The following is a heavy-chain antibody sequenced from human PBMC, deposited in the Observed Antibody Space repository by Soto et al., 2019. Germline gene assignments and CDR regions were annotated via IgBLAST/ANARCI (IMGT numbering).Heavy chain of an antibody. V-gene: IGHV4-39*01. CDR2: GYHGGNT. CDR1: GGSISSNSYY. Sequence: QLQLQESRPGLVKPSETQSLTCTVSGGSISSNSYYWAWIRQPPGKGLEWIGSGYHGGNTYYNPSHKSRVTISVDTSTNQFSLKLNSVTAADTAVYYCARHLSGYGYLYFEYWGQGILVTVSS. CDR3: ARHLSGYGYLYFEY. D-gene: IGHD5-18*01. J-gene: IGHJ4*02.